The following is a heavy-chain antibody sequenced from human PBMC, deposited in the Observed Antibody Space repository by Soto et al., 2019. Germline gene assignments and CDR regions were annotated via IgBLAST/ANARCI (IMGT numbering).Heavy chain of an antibody. V-gene: IGHV1-2*02. D-gene: IGHD2-15*01. CDR1: GYTFTGYY. J-gene: IGHJ5*02. Sequence: QVQLVQSGAEVKKPGASVKVSCKASGYTFTGYYMHWVRQAPGQGLEWMGWINPNSGGTNYAQKFQGRVTMTRDTSISTAYMDLSRLRSDDTAVYYCARGIEVVVAAVAIFDPWGQGTLVTVSS. CDR3: ARGIEVVVAAVAIFDP. CDR2: INPNSGGT.